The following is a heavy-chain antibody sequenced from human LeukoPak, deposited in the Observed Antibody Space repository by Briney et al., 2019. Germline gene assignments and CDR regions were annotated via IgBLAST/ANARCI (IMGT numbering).Heavy chain of an antibody. V-gene: IGHV1-8*02. Sequence: GASVKVSCKASGYTFTSYGINWVRQATGQGLEWMGWMNPNSGNTGYAQKFQGRVTMTRNTSISTAYMELSSLRSEDTAVYYCARGVFGYSYGSYYYYGMDVWGQGTTVTVSS. CDR3: ARGVFGYSYGSYYYYGMDV. CDR2: MNPNSGNT. D-gene: IGHD5-18*01. J-gene: IGHJ6*02. CDR1: GYTFTSYG.